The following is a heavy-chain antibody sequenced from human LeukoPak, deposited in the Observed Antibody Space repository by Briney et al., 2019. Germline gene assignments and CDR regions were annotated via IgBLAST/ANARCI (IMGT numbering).Heavy chain of an antibody. Sequence: VASVKVSCKASGYTFTSYDINWVRQATGQGLEWMGWMNPNSGNTGYAQKFQGRVTITRNTSISTAYMELSSLRSEDTAVYYCARDGGYDFWSGYKYYFDYWGQGTLVTVSS. CDR3: ARDGGYDFWSGYKYYFDY. CDR1: GYTFTSYD. D-gene: IGHD3-3*01. V-gene: IGHV1-8*03. J-gene: IGHJ4*02. CDR2: MNPNSGNT.